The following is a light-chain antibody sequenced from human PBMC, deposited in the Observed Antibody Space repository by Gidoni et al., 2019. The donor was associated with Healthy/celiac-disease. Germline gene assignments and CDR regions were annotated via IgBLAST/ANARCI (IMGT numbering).Light chain of an antibody. V-gene: IGLV3-1*01. CDR3: QAWDSSSYF. CDR1: KLGDKY. CDR2: QDS. Sequence: SYELTQPPSVSVSPGQTASITCSGDKLGDKYACWYQQKPGQSPVLVIYQDSKRPSGIPELFSGSNSGNTATLTISGTQAMDEADYYCQAWDSSSYFFGTGTKVTVL. J-gene: IGLJ1*01.